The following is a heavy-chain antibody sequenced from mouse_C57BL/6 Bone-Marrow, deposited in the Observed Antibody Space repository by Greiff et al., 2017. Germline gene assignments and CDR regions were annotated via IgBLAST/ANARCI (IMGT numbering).Heavy chain of an antibody. CDR2: FYPGSGSI. D-gene: IGHD2-2*01. V-gene: IGHV1-62-2*01. CDR3: ARHEEGLWLRRSWFAY. J-gene: IGHJ3*01. Sequence: VQLQQSGAELVKPGASVKLSCKASGYTFTEYTIHWVKQRSGQGLEWIGWFYPGSGSIKYNEKFKDKATLTADTSSSTVYMELSRLTSEDSAVYFCARHEEGLWLRRSWFAYWGQGTLVTVSA. CDR1: GYTFTEYT.